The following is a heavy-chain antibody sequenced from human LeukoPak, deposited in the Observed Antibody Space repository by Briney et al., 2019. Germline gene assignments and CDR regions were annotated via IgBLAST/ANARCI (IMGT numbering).Heavy chain of an antibody. V-gene: IGHV3-23*01. J-gene: IGHJ4*02. Sequence: GGSLRLSCAASGFTFSSYAMSWVRQAPGKGLEWVSAVSGSGGNTYYADSVKGRFTISRDNSKNTLYLQMNSLRAEDTAVYYCAGGVQLWPHYFDFWGQGTLVTVST. CDR3: AGGVQLWPHYFDF. CDR1: GFTFSSYA. CDR2: VSGSGGNT. D-gene: IGHD5-18*01.